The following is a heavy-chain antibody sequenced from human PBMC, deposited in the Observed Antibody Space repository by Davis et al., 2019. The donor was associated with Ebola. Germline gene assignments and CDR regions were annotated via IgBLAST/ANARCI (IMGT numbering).Heavy chain of an antibody. CDR3: AIYCSSHSCYTSFDY. CDR2: IYYSGST. D-gene: IGHD2-15*01. CDR1: GGSISRDGSY. V-gene: IGHV4-31*03. J-gene: IGHJ4*02. Sequence: PSETLSLTCTVSGGSISRDGSYWTWIRQHPGKGLGWIGYIYYSGSTYYKPSLKSRATISLDTSKNQFSLNLYSVTAADTAIYYCAIYCSSHSCYTSFDYWGQGTLVTVSS.